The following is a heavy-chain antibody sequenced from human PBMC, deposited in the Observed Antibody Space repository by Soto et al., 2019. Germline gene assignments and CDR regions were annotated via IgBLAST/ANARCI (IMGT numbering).Heavy chain of an antibody. D-gene: IGHD3-10*01. V-gene: IGHV1-69*02. Sequence: GASVKVSCKASGGTFSSYTISWVRQAPGQGLEWMGRIIPILGIANYAQKFQGRVTITADKSTSTAYMELSSLRSEDTAVYYCARVRGSGSSALDYWGQGTLVTVSS. CDR3: ARVRGSGSSALDY. CDR2: IIPILGIA. CDR1: GGTFSSYT. J-gene: IGHJ4*02.